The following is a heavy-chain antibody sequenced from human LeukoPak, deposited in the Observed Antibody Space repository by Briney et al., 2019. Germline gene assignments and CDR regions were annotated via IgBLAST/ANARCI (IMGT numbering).Heavy chain of an antibody. V-gene: IGHV3-15*01. CDR2: IKSKTDGGTT. J-gene: IGHJ4*02. Sequence: GGSLRLSCAASGFXFSNAWISWVRQAPGKGLQWVGRIKSKTDGGTTDYAAPVKGRFTISRDDSKNTLYLQMNSLKTEDTAVYYCTTDSSILRYFDWYDDYWGQGTLVTVSS. CDR3: TTDSSILRYFDWYDDY. D-gene: IGHD3-9*01. CDR1: GFXFSNAW.